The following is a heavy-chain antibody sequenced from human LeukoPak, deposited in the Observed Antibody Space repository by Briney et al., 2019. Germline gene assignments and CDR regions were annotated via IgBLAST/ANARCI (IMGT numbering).Heavy chain of an antibody. D-gene: IGHD3-3*01. J-gene: IGHJ5*02. CDR2: INHSGST. CDR3: ARAAKEVLRFFLLKAYNWFDP. CDR1: GGSISSYY. V-gene: IGHV4-34*01. Sequence: SETLSLTCTVSGGSISSYYWSWIRQPPGKGLEWIGEINHSGSTNYNPSLKSRVTISVDTSKNQFSLKLSSVTAADTAVYYCARAAKEVLRFFLLKAYNWFDPWGPGTLVTVSS.